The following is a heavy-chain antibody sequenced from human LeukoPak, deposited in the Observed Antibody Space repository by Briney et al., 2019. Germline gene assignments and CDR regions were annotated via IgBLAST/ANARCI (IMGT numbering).Heavy chain of an antibody. CDR1: GYTFTSYD. V-gene: IGHV1-8*03. CDR3: ARGWEQLRMRSYYMDV. J-gene: IGHJ6*03. D-gene: IGHD2-15*01. CDR2: MDPNSGNT. Sequence: ASVKVSCKASGYTFTSYDINWVRQATGQGLEWMGWMDPNSGNTGYAQKFQGRVTITRNTSISTAYMELSSLRSEDTAVYYCARGWEQLRMRSYYMDVWGKGTTVTVSS.